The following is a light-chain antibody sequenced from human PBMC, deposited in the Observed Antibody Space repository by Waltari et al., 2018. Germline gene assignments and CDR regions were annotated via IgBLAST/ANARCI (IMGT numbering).Light chain of an antibody. CDR3: QQRSNWPPVAFT. Sequence: EIVLTQSPATLSLSPGERATLSCRASQSVSSYLAWYQQKPGQAPRPLIYDASNRATGIPARFSGSGSGTDFTLTISSLEPEDFAVYYCQQRSNWPPVAFTFGPGTKVDIK. CDR2: DAS. J-gene: IGKJ3*01. CDR1: QSVSSY. V-gene: IGKV3-11*01.